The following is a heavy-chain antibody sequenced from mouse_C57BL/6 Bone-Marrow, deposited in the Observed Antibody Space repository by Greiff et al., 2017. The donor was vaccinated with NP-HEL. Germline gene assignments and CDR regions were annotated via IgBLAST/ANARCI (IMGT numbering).Heavy chain of an antibody. D-gene: IGHD1-1*01. CDR1: GYTFTDYY. CDR3: AREDYYGSSIYFDY. V-gene: IGHV1-26*01. Sequence: VQLQQSGPELVKPGASVKISCTASGYTFTDYYMNWVKQSHGKSLEWIGDINPNNGGTSYNQKFKGKATLTVDKSSSTAYMELRSLTSEDSAVYYCAREDYYGSSIYFDYWGQGTTLTVSS. J-gene: IGHJ2*01. CDR2: INPNNGGT.